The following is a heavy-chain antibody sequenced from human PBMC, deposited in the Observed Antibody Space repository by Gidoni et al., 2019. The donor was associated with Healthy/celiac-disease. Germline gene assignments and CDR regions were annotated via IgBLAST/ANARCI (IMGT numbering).Heavy chain of an antibody. CDR3: ARESPYLPNYDAFDI. Sequence: EVQLVESGGGLVKPGGSLRLSCAASGFTFSSYSMNWVRQAPGKGLEWVSSISSSSSYIYYADSVKGRFTISRDNAKNSLYLQMNSLRAEDTAVYYCARESPYLPNYDAFDIWGQGTMVTVSS. J-gene: IGHJ3*02. CDR2: ISSSSSYI. CDR1: GFTFSSYS. V-gene: IGHV3-21*01. D-gene: IGHD1-7*01.